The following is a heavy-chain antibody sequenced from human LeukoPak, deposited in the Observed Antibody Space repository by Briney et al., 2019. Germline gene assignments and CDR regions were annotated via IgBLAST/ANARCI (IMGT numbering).Heavy chain of an antibody. CDR2: ISGSGGTT. CDR3: AKVSGGGLYYDGMDI. Sequence: GGSLRLSCAASGFTFNNYAMNWVRQAPGKGLEWVSVISGSGGTTYYADSVKGRFTISRDSSKNTLYLQMNSLRAEDTAVYYCAKVSGGGLYYDGMDIWGQGTTVTVSS. J-gene: IGHJ6*02. V-gene: IGHV3-23*01. D-gene: IGHD1-14*01. CDR1: GFTFNNYA.